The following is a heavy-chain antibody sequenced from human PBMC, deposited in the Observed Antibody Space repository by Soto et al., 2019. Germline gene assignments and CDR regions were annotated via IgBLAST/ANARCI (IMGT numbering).Heavy chain of an antibody. CDR3: GRLQTRFDAFDI. CDR1: GGSISSGDYY. Sequence: QVQLQESGPGLVKPSQTLSLTCTVSGGSISSGDYYWSWIRQPPGKGLEWIGYIYYSGSTYYNPSLRSRVTVSVDTSKNQFSLKLSSVPAADTAVYYCGRLQTRFDAFDIWGQGPMVTVSS. J-gene: IGHJ3*02. CDR2: IYYSGST. V-gene: IGHV4-30-4*01.